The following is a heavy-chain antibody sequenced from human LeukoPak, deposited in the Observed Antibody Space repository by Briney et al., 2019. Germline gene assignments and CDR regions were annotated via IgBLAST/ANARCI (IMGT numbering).Heavy chain of an antibody. CDR3: ARERRYYDSSGYQDLEYFQH. CDR2: IIPIFGTA. D-gene: IGHD3-22*01. J-gene: IGHJ1*01. CDR1: GGTFSSYA. Sequence: ASVKVSCKASGGTFSSYAISWVRQAPGQGLEWMGRIIPIFGTANYAQKFQGRVTITTDESTSTAYMELSSLRSGDTAVYYCARERRYYDSSGYQDLEYFQHWGQGTLVTVSS. V-gene: IGHV1-69*05.